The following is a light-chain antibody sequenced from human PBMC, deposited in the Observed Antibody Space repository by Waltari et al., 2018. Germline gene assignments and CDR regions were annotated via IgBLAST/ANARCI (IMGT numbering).Light chain of an antibody. CDR1: SSDIGAYNY. Sequence: SALTQPASVSGSPGQSITISCAGTSSDIGAYNYVSWFQQSPGKAPKLIIYEVNNRPSGVSDRFSGSKSGNTASLTISGLQAEDEAAYYCSSYTTSSTGVFGGGTRLTVL. CDR2: EVN. V-gene: IGLV2-14*01. CDR3: SSYTTSSTGV. J-gene: IGLJ3*02.